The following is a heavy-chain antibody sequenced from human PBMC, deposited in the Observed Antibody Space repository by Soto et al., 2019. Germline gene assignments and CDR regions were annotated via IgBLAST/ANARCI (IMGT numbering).Heavy chain of an antibody. V-gene: IGHV3-33*08. CDR3: ARDEYYYGSGTRSGMDV. D-gene: IGHD3-10*01. Sequence: PGGSLRLSCEASGLPRSGYGMQWLRQTPGEGLEWVAVLWNDGSNKYYADSVKGRFTISRDNSKNTLYLQMNSLRAEDTAVYYCARDEYYYGSGTRSGMDVWGKGTTVTVSS. J-gene: IGHJ6*04. CDR1: GLPRSGYG. CDR2: LWNDGSNK.